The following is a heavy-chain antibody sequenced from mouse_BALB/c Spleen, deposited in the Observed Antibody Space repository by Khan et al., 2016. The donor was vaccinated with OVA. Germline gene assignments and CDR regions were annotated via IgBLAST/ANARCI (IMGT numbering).Heavy chain of an antibody. CDR3: ARAGYSGFAY. Sequence: EVQLVESGGGLVKPGGSLKLSCAASGFSFRDYYMYWIRQTPEERLEWVATISDGGGSTYHPDSVKGRFTISRANAENHLYLQMSSLKSEDTAKYYWARAGYSGFAYWGPGALVTVCA. V-gene: IGHV5-4*02. CDR1: GFSFRDYY. CDR2: ISDGGGST. D-gene: IGHD2-12*01. J-gene: IGHJ3*01.